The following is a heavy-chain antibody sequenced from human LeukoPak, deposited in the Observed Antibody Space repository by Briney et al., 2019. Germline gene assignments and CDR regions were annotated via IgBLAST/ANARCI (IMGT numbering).Heavy chain of an antibody. CDR3: ARSGWGYSYGSYFDY. CDR2: INRSGST. J-gene: IGHJ4*02. D-gene: IGHD5-18*01. CDR1: GGSFSGYY. V-gene: IGHV4-34*01. Sequence: SETLSLTCAVYGGSFSGYYWSWIRQPPGKGLEWIGEINRSGSTNYNPSLKSRVTISVDTSKNQFSLKLSSVTAADTAVYYCARSGWGYSYGSYFDYWGQGTLVAVSS.